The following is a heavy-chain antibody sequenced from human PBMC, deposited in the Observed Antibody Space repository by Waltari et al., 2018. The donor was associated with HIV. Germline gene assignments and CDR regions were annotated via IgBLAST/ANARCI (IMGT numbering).Heavy chain of an antibody. V-gene: IGHV4-38-2*01. D-gene: IGHD2-2*01. J-gene: IGHJ4*02. CDR2: IYHSGNT. Sequence: QVQLQESGPGLVKTSETLSLTCAVSGYSISSGCYWGWIRQPPGKGLEWIGSIYHSGNTYYSPSLKSRVTISVDTSRKQFSLRLISVTAADTAVYYCARGRRSGTSSAVDSWGQGTLVTVSS. CDR3: ARGRRSGTSSAVDS. CDR1: GYSISSGCY.